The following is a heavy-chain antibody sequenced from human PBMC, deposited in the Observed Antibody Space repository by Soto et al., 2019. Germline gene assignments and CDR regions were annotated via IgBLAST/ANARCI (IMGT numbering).Heavy chain of an antibody. CDR1: GGTFSSYA. CDR3: ARALGYCISTSCLHGMDV. J-gene: IGHJ6*02. D-gene: IGHD2-2*01. V-gene: IGHV1-69*12. CDR2: IIPIFGTA. Sequence: QVQLVQSGAEVKKPGSSVKVSCKASGGTFSSYAISWVRQAPGQGLEWMGGIIPIFGTANYAQKFQGRVTIAADESTSTAYMELSSLRSEDTAVYYCARALGYCISTSCLHGMDVWGQGTTVTVSS.